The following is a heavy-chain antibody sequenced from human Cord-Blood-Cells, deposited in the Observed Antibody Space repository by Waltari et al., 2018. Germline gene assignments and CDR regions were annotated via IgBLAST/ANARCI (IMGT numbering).Heavy chain of an antibody. CDR3: ARRLGYYCSSTSCPNNWFDP. CDR1: GYSFTSYW. J-gene: IGHJ5*02. CDR2: IYPGDSDT. Sequence: EVQLVQSGAEVKKPGESLKISCKGSGYSFTSYWIGWVRQMPGKGLGWMGIIYPGDSDTRYSPSFQGQVTISADKSISTAYLQWSSLKASDTAMYYCARRLGYYCSSTSCPNNWFDPWGQGTLVTVSS. D-gene: IGHD2-2*01. V-gene: IGHV5-51*01.